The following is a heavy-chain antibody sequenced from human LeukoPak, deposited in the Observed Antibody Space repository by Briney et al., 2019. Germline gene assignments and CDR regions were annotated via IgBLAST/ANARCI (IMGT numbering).Heavy chain of an antibody. J-gene: IGHJ4*02. Sequence: GGSLRLSCAASGFTFDDYAMHWVRQAPGKGLEWVSGISWNSGSIGYADSVKGRFTISRDNAKNSLYPQMNSLRAEDTAVYYCAKVTLWFGDKLMDYWGQGTLVTVSS. D-gene: IGHD3-10*01. CDR3: AKVTLWFGDKLMDY. V-gene: IGHV3-9*01. CDR2: ISWNSGSI. CDR1: GFTFDDYA.